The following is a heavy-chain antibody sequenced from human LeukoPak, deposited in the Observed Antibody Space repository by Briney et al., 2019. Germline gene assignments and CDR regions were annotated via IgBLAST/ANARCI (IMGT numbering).Heavy chain of an antibody. Sequence: ASVKVSCKASGYTFTTYYLHWVRQAPGQVLEWMGIVNPSGGSTPYAQNFQGRVTMTRDTSTNTVYMELSSLRSEDTAVYYCARAVGATSQFDYWGQGTLVTVSS. J-gene: IGHJ4*02. CDR3: ARAVGATSQFDY. V-gene: IGHV1-46*01. CDR1: GYTFTTYY. D-gene: IGHD1-26*01. CDR2: VNPSGGST.